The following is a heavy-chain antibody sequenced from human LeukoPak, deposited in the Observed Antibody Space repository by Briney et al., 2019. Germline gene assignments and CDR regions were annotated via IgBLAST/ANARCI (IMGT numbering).Heavy chain of an antibody. J-gene: IGHJ4*02. V-gene: IGHV3-23*01. CDR2: ISISGGST. Sequence: QTGGSLRLSCAASGFTFSTYGMSWVRPAPGKGLEWVSGISISGGSTSYADSVKGRFTVSRDNSNNTVYLQMNSLRAEDTALYYCAKNPLRAAPGFFDYWGRGTLVTVSS. CDR1: GFTFSTYG. D-gene: IGHD6-13*01. CDR3: AKNPLRAAPGFFDY.